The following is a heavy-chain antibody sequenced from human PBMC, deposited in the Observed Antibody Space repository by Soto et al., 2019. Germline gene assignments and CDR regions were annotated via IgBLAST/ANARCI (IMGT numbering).Heavy chain of an antibody. Sequence: QVQLVQSGAEVKKPGSSVKVSCKASGGTFSSYTISWVRQAPGQGLEWMGRIIPILGIANYAQKFQGRVTITADKSTSTAYMELSSLRSEDTAVYYCAREKRAGDSNSYYYYYMDVWGQGTTVTVSS. J-gene: IGHJ6*03. CDR1: GGTFSSYT. D-gene: IGHD4-4*01. CDR3: AREKRAGDSNSYYYYYMDV. V-gene: IGHV1-69*08. CDR2: IIPILGIA.